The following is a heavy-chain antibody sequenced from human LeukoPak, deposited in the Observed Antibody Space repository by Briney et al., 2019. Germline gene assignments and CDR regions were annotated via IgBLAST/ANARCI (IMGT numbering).Heavy chain of an antibody. Sequence: GGSLRLSCAASGFTVSSNYMSWVRQAPGKGLEWVSVIYSGGSTYYADSVKGRFTISRDNSKNTLYLQMNSLRAEDTAVYYCARGIVVPAAMGVYDAFDIWGQGTMVTVSS. V-gene: IGHV3-53*01. D-gene: IGHD2-2*01. CDR2: IYSGGST. CDR1: GFTVSSNY. J-gene: IGHJ3*02. CDR3: ARGIVVPAAMGVYDAFDI.